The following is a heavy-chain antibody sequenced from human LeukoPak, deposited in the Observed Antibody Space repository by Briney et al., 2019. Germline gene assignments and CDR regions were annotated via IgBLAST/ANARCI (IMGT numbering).Heavy chain of an antibody. CDR3: ASTSDPYSSGWTDEYFQH. Sequence: SETLSLTCTVSGGSISSSSYYWGWIRQPPGKGLEWIGSIYYSGSTYYNPSLRSRVTISVDTSKNQFSLKLSSVTAADTAVYYCASTSDPYSSGWTDEYFQHWGQGTLVTVSS. CDR2: IYYSGST. CDR1: GGSISSSSYY. V-gene: IGHV4-39*07. J-gene: IGHJ1*01. D-gene: IGHD6-19*01.